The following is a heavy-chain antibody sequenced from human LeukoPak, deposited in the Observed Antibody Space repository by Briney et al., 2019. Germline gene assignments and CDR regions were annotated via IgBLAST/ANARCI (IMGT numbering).Heavy chain of an antibody. J-gene: IGHJ4*02. CDR1: GGSISSSSYY. CDR3: ATPGYCSSTSCYGSGDFDY. V-gene: IGHV4-39*01. CDR2: IYYSGST. Sequence: PSEPLSLTCTVSGGSISSSSYYWGWIRQPPGKGLEWIGSIYYSGSTYYNPSLKSRVTISVDTSKNQFSLKLSSVTAADTAVYYCATPGYCSSTSCYGSGDFDYWGQGTLVTVSS. D-gene: IGHD2-2*01.